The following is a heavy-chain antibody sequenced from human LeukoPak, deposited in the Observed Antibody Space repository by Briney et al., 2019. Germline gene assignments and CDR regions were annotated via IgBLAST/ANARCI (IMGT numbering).Heavy chain of an antibody. V-gene: IGHV4-4*02. CDR1: GGSISQTNW. D-gene: IGHD2-21*01. CDR2: VSLAGQT. J-gene: IGHJ3*02. CDR3: ARHSPDGIDI. Sequence: SETLSLTCDVSGGSISQTNWWSCVRQPPGQGLEWIGEVSLAGQTNYNPSLNGRVTMSLDESSNQLSLKLSSVTAADTAVYYCARHSPDGIDIWGQGTMVTVFS.